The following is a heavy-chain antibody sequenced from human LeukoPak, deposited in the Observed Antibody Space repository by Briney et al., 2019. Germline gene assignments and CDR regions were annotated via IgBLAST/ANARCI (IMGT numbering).Heavy chain of an antibody. D-gene: IGHD7-27*01. CDR1: GFTFSTYA. J-gene: IGHJ3*02. Sequence: EGSLSLSCAAAGFTFSTYAMHWVHQPPGKGLEWVGFISYDGTNKYCADSVKGRFTISRDNSKNTLYLQMNSLRAEDTALYYCAREVLTGYAFDIWGQGTMVTVSS. CDR2: ISYDGTNK. V-gene: IGHV3-30-3*01. CDR3: AREVLTGYAFDI.